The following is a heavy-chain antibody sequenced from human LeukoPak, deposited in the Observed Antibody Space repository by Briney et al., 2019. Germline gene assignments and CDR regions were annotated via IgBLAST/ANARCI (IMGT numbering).Heavy chain of an antibody. D-gene: IGHD3-3*01. J-gene: IGHJ4*02. CDR3: ASVRFLEWLPFDY. CDR1: GGSISSGDYY. Sequence: SQTLSLTRTVSGGSISSGDYYWSWIRQPPGKGLEWIGYIYYSGSTYHNPSLKSRVTISVDTSKNQFSLKLSSVTAADTAVYYCASVRFLEWLPFDYWGQGTLVTVSS. V-gene: IGHV4-30-4*08. CDR2: IYYSGST.